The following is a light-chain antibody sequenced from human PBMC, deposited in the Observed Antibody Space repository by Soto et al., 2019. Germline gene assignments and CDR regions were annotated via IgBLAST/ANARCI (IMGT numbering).Light chain of an antibody. V-gene: IGLV1-44*01. CDR2: DNN. CDR3: ASWDDRLNAVV. CDR1: NSNIGSST. Sequence: QSALTQPPSASGTPGQRVTITCSGSNSNIGSSTVNWYQQLPGTAPKLLVYDNNKRPSGVPGRFSDSKSGTSASLAISGLQSEDEADYYCASWDDRLNAVVFGGGTKVTVL. J-gene: IGLJ2*01.